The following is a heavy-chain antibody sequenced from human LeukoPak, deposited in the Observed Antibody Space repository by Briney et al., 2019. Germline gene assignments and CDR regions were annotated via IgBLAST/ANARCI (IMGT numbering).Heavy chain of an antibody. CDR3: ARIRGSLERSIDY. Sequence: GGSLRLSCAASGFTFSNYNMNWVRQAPGKVLEWVSSITSSGTYMFYVDSVKGRFTISRDNAKNSLYLQMNSLKAEDTAVYYCARIRGSLERSIDYWGQGTLVTVSS. V-gene: IGHV3-21*01. J-gene: IGHJ4*02. D-gene: IGHD1-1*01. CDR1: GFTFSNYN. CDR2: ITSSGTYM.